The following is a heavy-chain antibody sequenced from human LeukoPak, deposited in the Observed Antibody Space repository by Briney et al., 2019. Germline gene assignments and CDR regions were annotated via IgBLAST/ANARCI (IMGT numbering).Heavy chain of an antibody. CDR3: ARVRGAARIFGY. CDR2: INPNSGGT. CDR1: GYTFTGYY. J-gene: IGHJ4*02. V-gene: IGHV1-2*02. Sequence: GASVKVSCKASGYTFTGYYMHWVRQAPGQGLEWMGWINPNSGGTNYAQKLQGRVTMTTDTSTSTAYMELRSLRSDDTAVYYCARVRGAARIFGYWGQGTLVTVSS. D-gene: IGHD6-6*01.